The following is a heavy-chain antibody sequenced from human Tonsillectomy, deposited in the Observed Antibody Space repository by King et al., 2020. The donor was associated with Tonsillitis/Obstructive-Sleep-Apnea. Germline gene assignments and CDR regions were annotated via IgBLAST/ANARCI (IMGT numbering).Heavy chain of an antibody. Sequence: VQLVESGGGLVQPGGSLRLSCAASGFTFSSYAMSWGRQAPGKGLGGVSAFIGRGGGTYYAASGNGRFTISRDNSKNTLFLQMNSLRAEGTAVYYCAKVGKSWCFDLWGRGTLFTVSS. V-gene: IGHV3-23*04. CDR1: GFTFSSYA. D-gene: IGHD3-3*01. J-gene: IGHJ2*01. CDR3: AKVGKSWCFDL. CDR2: FIGRGGGT.